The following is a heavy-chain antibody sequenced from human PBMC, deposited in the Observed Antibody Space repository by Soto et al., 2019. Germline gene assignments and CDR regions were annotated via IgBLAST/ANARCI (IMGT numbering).Heavy chain of an antibody. V-gene: IGHV3-74*03. CDR3: VRDGGQ. CDR1: GFSFSSSW. D-gene: IGHD3-16*01. CDR2: INSDASTT. Sequence: EVQLVESGGGLGQPGGSLRLSCVASGFSFSSSWMHWVRQAPGKGLVWVSRINSDASTTTYADSVKGRFTISRDNAKNTLYLQMNSLRADDTAVYYCVRDGGQWGQGTLVTVSS. J-gene: IGHJ4*02.